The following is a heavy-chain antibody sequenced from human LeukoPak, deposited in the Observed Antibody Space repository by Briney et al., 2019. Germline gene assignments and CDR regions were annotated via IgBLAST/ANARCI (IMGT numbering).Heavy chain of an antibody. Sequence: PGRSLRLSCTASAFTFGDYAVSWFRQAPGTGLEWVGFIRSKAYGGTTEYAASVKGRFTISRDDSKSIAYLQMNSLKTEDTAVYYCTRGVVAAVYYFDYWGQGTLVTASS. CDR1: AFTFGDYA. CDR2: IRSKAYGGTT. CDR3: TRGVVAAVYYFDY. V-gene: IGHV3-49*03. D-gene: IGHD2-2*01. J-gene: IGHJ4*02.